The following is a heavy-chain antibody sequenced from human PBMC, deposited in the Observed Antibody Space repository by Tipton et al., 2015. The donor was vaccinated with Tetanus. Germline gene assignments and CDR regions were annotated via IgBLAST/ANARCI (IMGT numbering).Heavy chain of an antibody. D-gene: IGHD2/OR15-2a*01. CDR1: GAFFSSGDYY. CDR2: IYQTGTT. Sequence: TLSLTCTVSGAFFSSGDYYWSWIRKPPGKDLVWIGYIYQTGTTYYNPSLKGRVTISMDRSNTQFSLRLDSLTAADTAVYYCARAAGFLGLTHDFWGRGTLVSVSS. V-gene: IGHV4-30-4*01. CDR3: ARAAGFLGLTHDF. J-gene: IGHJ4*02.